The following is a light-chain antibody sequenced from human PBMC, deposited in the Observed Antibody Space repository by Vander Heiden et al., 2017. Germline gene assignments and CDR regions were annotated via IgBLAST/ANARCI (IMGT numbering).Light chain of an antibody. CDR1: QSVSSN. CDR3: QQYNNWPQA. V-gene: IGKV3-15*01. CDR2: GAS. Sequence: EIVMTQSPATLSVSPGERATLSCRASQSVSSNLAWYQQKPGQAPRLLIYGASPRATGIPARFSGGGSGTEFTLTIRSLQAEDFAVYYCQQYNNWPQAFGQGTKVEIK. J-gene: IGKJ1*01.